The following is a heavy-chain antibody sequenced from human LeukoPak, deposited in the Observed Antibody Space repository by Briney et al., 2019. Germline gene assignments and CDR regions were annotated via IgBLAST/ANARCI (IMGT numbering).Heavy chain of an antibody. D-gene: IGHD6-19*01. CDR3: ARSDDIRAVAGTGAFDI. CDR2: MNPNSGNT. Sequence: ASVKVSCKAYGYTFTSYDINWVRQATGHGLEWMGWMNPNSGNTGYAQKFQGRVTITRNTSISTAYMELSSLRSEDTAVYYCARSDDIRAVAGTGAFDIWGQGTMVTVSS. V-gene: IGHV1-8*03. CDR1: GYTFTSYD. J-gene: IGHJ3*02.